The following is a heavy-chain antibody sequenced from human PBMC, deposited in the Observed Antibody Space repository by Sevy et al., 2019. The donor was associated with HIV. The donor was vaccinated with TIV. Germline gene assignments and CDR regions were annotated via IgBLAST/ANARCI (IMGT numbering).Heavy chain of an antibody. V-gene: IGHV3-33*01. Sequence: GGSLRLSCAASGFTFSSYGMHWVRQAPGKGLEWVAVIWYDGSNKYYEDSVKGRFTISRDNSKNTLYLQMNSLRAEDTAVYYCARDSERDSYYFDYWGQGTLVTVSS. D-gene: IGHD3-10*01. J-gene: IGHJ4*02. CDR2: IWYDGSNK. CDR1: GFTFSSYG. CDR3: ARDSERDSYYFDY.